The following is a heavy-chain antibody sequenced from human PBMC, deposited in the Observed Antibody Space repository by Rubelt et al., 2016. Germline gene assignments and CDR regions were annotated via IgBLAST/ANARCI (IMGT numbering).Heavy chain of an antibody. V-gene: IGHV3-23*01. J-gene: IGHJ4*02. Sequence: GGLVQPGGSLRLSCAASGFTFSSYSMNWVRQAPGKGLEWVSIVRGSGGSTYYADSVKGRLTISSDNSKKTLIVQMNSLRPNDTAMSYCTKSSPGNHDFWSGFDYWGQGTLVTVSS. CDR1: GFTFSSYS. CDR3: TKSSPGNHDFWSGFDY. CDR2: VRGSGGST. D-gene: IGHD3-3*01.